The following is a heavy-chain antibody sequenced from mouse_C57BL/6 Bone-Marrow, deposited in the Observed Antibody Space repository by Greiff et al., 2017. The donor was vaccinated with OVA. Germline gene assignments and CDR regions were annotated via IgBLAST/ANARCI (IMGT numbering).Heavy chain of an antibody. CDR2: IDPETGGT. CDR1: GYTFTDYE. D-gene: IGHD2-12*01. CDR3: TSLRRAPYFDY. V-gene: IGHV1-15*01. Sequence: QVQLQQSGAELVRPGASVTLSCKASGYTFTDYEMHWVKQTPVHGLEWIGAIDPETGGTAYNQKFKGKAILTADKSSSTAYMELRSLTSEDSAVYYCTSLRRAPYFDYWGQGTTLTVSS. J-gene: IGHJ2*01.